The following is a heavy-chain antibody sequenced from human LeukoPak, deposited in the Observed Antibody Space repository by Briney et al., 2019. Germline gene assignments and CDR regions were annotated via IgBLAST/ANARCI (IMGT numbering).Heavy chain of an antibody. J-gene: IGHJ4*02. Sequence: GGSLRLSCAASGFTFNSYTMHWVRQAPGKGLEYVSAISGNGGSTYYANSVKGRFTISRDNSKNTLYLQMGSLRAEDMAVYYCARARVTYYYDSTGYYDYWDRGTLVTVSS. CDR1: GFTFNSYT. CDR2: ISGNGGST. CDR3: ARARVTYYYDSTGYYDY. D-gene: IGHD3-22*01. V-gene: IGHV3-64*01.